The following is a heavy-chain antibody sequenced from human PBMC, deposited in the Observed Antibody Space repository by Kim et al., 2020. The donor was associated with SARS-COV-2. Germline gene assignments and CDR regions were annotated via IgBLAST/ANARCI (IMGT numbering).Heavy chain of an antibody. D-gene: IGHD3-22*01. V-gene: IGHV4-39*01. CDR3: ARRGDSSGYYYDY. J-gene: IGHJ4*02. Sequence: NPPVESRVAISVDTSKNQFSLKLSSVTAADTAVYYCARRGDSSGYYYDYWGQGTLVTVSS.